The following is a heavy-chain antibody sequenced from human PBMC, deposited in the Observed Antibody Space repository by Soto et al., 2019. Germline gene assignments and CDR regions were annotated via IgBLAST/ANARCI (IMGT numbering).Heavy chain of an antibody. CDR3: AGVVNGMDV. Sequence: SETLSLTCTVSGGSVSSGSYYWSWIRQPPGKGLEWIGYIYYSGSTNYNPSLKSRVTISVDTSKNQFSLKLSSVTAADTAVYYCAGVVNGMDVWGQGTTVTVYS. CDR1: GGSVSSGSYY. V-gene: IGHV4-61*01. CDR2: IYYSGST. J-gene: IGHJ6*02.